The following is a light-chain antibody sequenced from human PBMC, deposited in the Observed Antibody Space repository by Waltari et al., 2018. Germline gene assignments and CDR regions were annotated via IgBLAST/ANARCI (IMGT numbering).Light chain of an antibody. J-gene: IGLJ2*01. CDR3: QTWDTNTVV. V-gene: IGLV3-1*01. CDR2: EDE. Sequence: SFALTQAPSLSVSPGQTATIACSGDALGHKAVCWYQQKPGQSPVLVIFEDEKRPSGIPERFSASNSGNTALLTITGVQALDEAAYYCQTWDTNTVVFGGGTKLTVL. CDR1: ALGHKA.